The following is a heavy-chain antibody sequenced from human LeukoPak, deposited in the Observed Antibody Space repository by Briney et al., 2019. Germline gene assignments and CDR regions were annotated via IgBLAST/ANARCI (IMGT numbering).Heavy chain of an antibody. J-gene: IGHJ4*02. CDR2: IRTKSDGETV. D-gene: IGHD3-16*01. Sequence: GGSLRLSCAASGFTFSSACLSWARQAPRKGLEWVGRIRTKSDGETVDYAAPVKGRFTISRDDSKNTLFLQMNSLKTEDTAVYYCATPALGRRLYYYDYWGQGTLVTVSP. CDR1: GFTFSSAC. V-gene: IGHV3-15*07. CDR3: ATPALGRRLYYYDY.